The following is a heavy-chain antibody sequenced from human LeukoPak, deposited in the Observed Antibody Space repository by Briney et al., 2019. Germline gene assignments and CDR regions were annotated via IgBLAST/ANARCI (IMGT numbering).Heavy chain of an antibody. Sequence: PGRALRLSCVDSGFSLSSNAMQWVGPAPAGGLDWVALRSYDGSDEYYADSVKGRFTISRDNSKNTLYLQMNSLRAEDTAVYYCARGYSSSWYSDYWGQGTLVTVSS. D-gene: IGHD6-13*01. CDR2: RSYDGSDE. CDR3: ARGYSSSWYSDY. CDR1: GFSLSSNA. J-gene: IGHJ4*02. V-gene: IGHV3-30-3*01.